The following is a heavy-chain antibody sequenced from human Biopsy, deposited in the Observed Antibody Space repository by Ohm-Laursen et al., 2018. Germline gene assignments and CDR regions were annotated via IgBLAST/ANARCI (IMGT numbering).Heavy chain of an antibody. V-gene: IGHV4-59*12. CDR3: ARGRLRAVARFDY. CDR1: GGSISSDY. D-gene: IGHD6-19*01. J-gene: IGHJ4*02. Sequence: PPGTLSLTCTVSGGSISSDYWSWIRQTPGKGLEWIGYIYYSGSTNYNPSLKSRVTISVDTSKNQFSLKLSSVTAADTAVYYCARGRLRAVARFDYWGQGTLVTVSS. CDR2: IYYSGST.